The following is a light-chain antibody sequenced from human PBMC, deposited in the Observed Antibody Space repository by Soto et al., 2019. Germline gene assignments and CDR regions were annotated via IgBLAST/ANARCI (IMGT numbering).Light chain of an antibody. CDR2: LGS. CDR3: MQALQTPWT. J-gene: IGKJ1*01. Sequence: DIVMTQSPLSLPVTPGEPASISCRSSQSLLHSDGYIYLDWYLQRPGQSPQLLICLGSNRASGVPDRFSGSGSGTHFPLTISRVEAEDFGVYYCMQALQTPWTFGQGTRVEVK. V-gene: IGKV2-28*01. CDR1: QSLLHSDGYIY.